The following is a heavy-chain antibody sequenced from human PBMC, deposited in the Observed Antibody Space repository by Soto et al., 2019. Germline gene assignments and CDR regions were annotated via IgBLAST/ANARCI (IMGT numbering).Heavy chain of an antibody. J-gene: IGHJ5*02. CDR2: IYYSGST. CDR1: GGSISSGDYY. Sequence: SETLSLTCTVSGGSISSGDYYWSWIRQPPGKCLEWIGYIYYSGSTYYNPSLKSRVTISVDTSKNQFSLKLSSVTAADTAVYYCARVSLRISGSYLSFDPWGQGTLVTVSS. D-gene: IGHD3-10*01. V-gene: IGHV4-30-4*01. CDR3: ARVSLRISGSYLSFDP.